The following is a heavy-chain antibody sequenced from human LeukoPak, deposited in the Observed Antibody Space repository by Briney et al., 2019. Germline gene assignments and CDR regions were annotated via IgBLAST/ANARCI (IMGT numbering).Heavy chain of an antibody. V-gene: IGHV3-74*01. CDR3: ARDLGLRGST. CDR1: GLTFSNSW. Sequence: PGGSLRLSCEASGLTFSNSWMHWVRQIQGKGLVWVSRMYGDMRDISYADSVKGRFTISRDNAKNTVYLQMNSLRGEDTAVYYCARDLGLRGSTWGQGTLVTVSS. D-gene: IGHD5-12*01. J-gene: IGHJ5*02. CDR2: MYGDMRDI.